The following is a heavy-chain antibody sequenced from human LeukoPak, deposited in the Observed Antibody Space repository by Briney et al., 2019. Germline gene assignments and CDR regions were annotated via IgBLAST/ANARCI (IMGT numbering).Heavy chain of an antibody. Sequence: PSETLSLTCTVSGGSISSYYWSWIRQPAGKGLEWIGRIYTSGSTNYNPSLKSRVTMSVDTSKNQFSLKLSSVTAADTAVYYCARDSKGYCSGGSCLPADYWGQGTLVTVSS. D-gene: IGHD2-15*01. CDR2: IYTSGST. J-gene: IGHJ4*02. CDR1: GGSISSYY. V-gene: IGHV4-4*07. CDR3: ARDSKGYCSGGSCLPADY.